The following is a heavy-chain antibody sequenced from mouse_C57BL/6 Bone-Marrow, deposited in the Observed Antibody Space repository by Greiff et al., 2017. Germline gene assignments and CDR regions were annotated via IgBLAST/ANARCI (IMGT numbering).Heavy chain of an antibody. Sequence: VQLQQSGPELVKPGASVKISCKASGYAFSSSWMNWVKQRPGKGLEWIGRIYPGDGDTNYNGKFKGKATLTADKSSSTAYMQLSSLTSEDSAVYFCARVGSMRDYFDDWGQGTTLTGSS. CDR1: GYAFSSSW. CDR2: IYPGDGDT. V-gene: IGHV1-82*01. J-gene: IGHJ2*01. D-gene: IGHD1-1*01. CDR3: ARVGSMRDYFDD.